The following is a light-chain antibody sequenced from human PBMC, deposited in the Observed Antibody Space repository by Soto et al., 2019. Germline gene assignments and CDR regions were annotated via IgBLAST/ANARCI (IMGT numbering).Light chain of an antibody. CDR1: QSISSY. V-gene: IGKV1-39*01. Sequence: DIQMTQSPSSLSASVGDRVTITCRASQSISSYLNWYQQKPGKAPKLLSDAAYSLQRGVPSRFSGSGSGTDFTLTISSLQPEDFATYYCQQSYSNWITFGQGKRLEIK. CDR3: QQSYSNWIT. J-gene: IGKJ5*01. CDR2: AAY.